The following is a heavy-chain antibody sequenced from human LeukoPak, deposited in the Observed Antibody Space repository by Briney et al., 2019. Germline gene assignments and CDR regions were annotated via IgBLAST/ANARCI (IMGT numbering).Heavy chain of an antibody. CDR1: GFTFSGFS. J-gene: IGHJ4*02. D-gene: IGHD3-10*01. V-gene: IGHV3-7*01. Sequence: PSGGSLRLSCAASGFTFSGFSMGWVRQSPTKGLEWVANIKQDGSERYYVDSVKGRFTISRDNAKNSLSLQMNNLRVEDTAVYYCARAGSHWHYVYWGQGTVVTVSS. CDR2: IKQDGSER. CDR3: ARAGSHWHYVY.